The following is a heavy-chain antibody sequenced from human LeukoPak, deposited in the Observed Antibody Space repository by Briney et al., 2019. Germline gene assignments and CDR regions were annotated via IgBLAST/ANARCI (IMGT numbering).Heavy chain of an antibody. CDR1: GFTFSSYG. V-gene: IGHV3-30*02. Sequence: PGGSLRLSCAASGFTFSSYGMHWVRQAPGKGLEWVAFIRYDGSNKYYADSVKGRFTISRDNSKNTLYQQMNSLRAEDTAVYYCAKEILWFGESAFDYWGQGTLVTVSS. J-gene: IGHJ4*02. D-gene: IGHD3-10*01. CDR3: AKEILWFGESAFDY. CDR2: IRYDGSNK.